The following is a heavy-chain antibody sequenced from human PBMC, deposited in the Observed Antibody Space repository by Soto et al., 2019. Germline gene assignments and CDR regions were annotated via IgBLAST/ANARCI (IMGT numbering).Heavy chain of an antibody. J-gene: IGHJ4*02. CDR2: INPNSGDT. Sequence: QAQLVQSGAAVKKPGASVKVSCEASGYTFTSYYMHWVRQAPGQGLEWLGWINPNSGDTKYAQKFRGRVTMTSDTSHTKAYMEVKMVTSDDTAVYYCARQLAYCGGDCLTEPVDYWGQGTLVNVSS. CDR3: ARQLAYCGGDCLTEPVDY. CDR1: GYTFTSYY. D-gene: IGHD2-21*02. V-gene: IGHV1-2*02.